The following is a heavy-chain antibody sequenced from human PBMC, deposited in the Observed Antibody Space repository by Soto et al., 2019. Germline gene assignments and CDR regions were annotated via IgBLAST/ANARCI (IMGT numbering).Heavy chain of an antibody. D-gene: IGHD3-22*01. V-gene: IGHV1-18*01. CDR3: ARDGADLNYYDSSGFFDY. J-gene: IGHJ4*02. Sequence: ASVKVSCKASGYTFTSYGISWVRQAPGQGLEWMGWISAYNGNTNYAQKLQGRVTMTTDTSTSTAYMELRSLRSDDTAVYYCARDGADLNYYDSSGFFDYWGQGTLVTVSS. CDR1: GYTFTSYG. CDR2: ISAYNGNT.